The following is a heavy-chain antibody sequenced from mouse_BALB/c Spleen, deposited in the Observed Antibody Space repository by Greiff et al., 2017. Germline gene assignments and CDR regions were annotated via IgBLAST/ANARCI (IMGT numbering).Heavy chain of an antibody. CDR3: ARYYYGRRYYYAMDY. CDR1: GFNIKDTY. V-gene: IGHV14-3*02. Sequence: EVKLQESGAELVKPGASVKLSCTASGFNIKDTYMHWVKQRPEQGLEWIGRIDPANGNTKYDPKFQGKATITADTSSNTAYLQLSSLTSEDTAVYYCARYYYGRRYYYAMDYWGQGTSVTVSS. J-gene: IGHJ4*01. CDR2: IDPANGNT. D-gene: IGHD1-1*01.